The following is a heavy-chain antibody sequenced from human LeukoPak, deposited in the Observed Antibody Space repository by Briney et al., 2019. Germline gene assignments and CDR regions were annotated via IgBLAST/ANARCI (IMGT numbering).Heavy chain of an antibody. CDR1: GGSISSSSYY. D-gene: IGHD2-2*01. V-gene: IGHV4-39*03. CDR2: IYYSGST. Sequence: SETLSLTCTVSGGSISSSSYYWGWIRQPPGKGLEWIGSIYYSGSTYYNPSLKSRVTISVDTSKNQFSLKMSSVTAADTAVYSXXXDSXVXGPALLYYYYYMDVWGKGTTVTVSS. J-gene: IGHJ6*03. CDR3: XXDSXVXGPALLYYYYYMDV.